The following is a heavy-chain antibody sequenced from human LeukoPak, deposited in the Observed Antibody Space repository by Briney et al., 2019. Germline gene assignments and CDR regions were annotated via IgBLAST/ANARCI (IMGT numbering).Heavy chain of an antibody. CDR3: AKDPYRASSGLVDY. D-gene: IGHD5-12*01. J-gene: IGHJ4*02. Sequence: PGGSLRLSCAASGFAFSIYGLSWVRQAPGEGLEWVSGIGDSGPSTYYADSVKGRFTISRDNSKNTVYLKMNSLRADDTAVYYCAKDPYRASSGLVDYWGQGTLVTVSS. V-gene: IGHV3-23*01. CDR2: IGDSGPST. CDR1: GFAFSIYG.